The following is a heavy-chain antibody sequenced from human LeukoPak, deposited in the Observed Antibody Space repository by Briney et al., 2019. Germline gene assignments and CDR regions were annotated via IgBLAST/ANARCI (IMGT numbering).Heavy chain of an antibody. CDR2: IYYSGST. Sequence: KPSETLSLTCTVSGGSISSSSYYWGWIRQPPGKGLEWIGSIYYSGSTYYNPSLKSRVTISVDTSKNQFSLKLSSVTAADTAVYYCARPPPYYYDSSGYPIGGAFDIWGQGTMVTVSS. D-gene: IGHD3-22*01. J-gene: IGHJ3*02. CDR3: ARPPPYYYDSSGYPIGGAFDI. CDR1: GGSISSSSYY. V-gene: IGHV4-39*01.